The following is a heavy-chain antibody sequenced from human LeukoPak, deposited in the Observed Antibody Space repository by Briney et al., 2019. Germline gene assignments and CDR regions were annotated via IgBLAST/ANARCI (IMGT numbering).Heavy chain of an antibody. D-gene: IGHD6-19*01. CDR3: ARVSLYPRGELAVAGEVRTGETSYYYYGMDV. CDR2: IYYSGST. J-gene: IGHJ6*02. CDR1: GGSISSYY. Sequence: SETLSLTCTVSGGSISSYYWSWIRQPPGKGLEWIGYIYYSGSTNYNPSLKSRVTISVDTSKNQFSLKLSSVTAADTAVYYCARVSLYPRGELAVAGEVRTGETSYYYYGMDVWGQGTTVTVSS. V-gene: IGHV4-59*12.